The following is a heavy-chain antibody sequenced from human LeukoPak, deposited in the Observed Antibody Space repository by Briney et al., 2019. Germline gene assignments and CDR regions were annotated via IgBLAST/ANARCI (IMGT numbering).Heavy chain of an antibody. D-gene: IGHD6-19*01. CDR2: MNPNSGNT. CDR3: AREYSSGRSLDD. CDR1: GYTFTSYD. V-gene: IGHV1-8*01. J-gene: IGHJ4*02. Sequence: ASVKVSCKASGYTFTSYDINWVRQATGQGLEWMGWMNPNSGNTGYAQKFQGRVTMTRNTSISTAYMELSSLRAEDTAVYYCAREYSSGRSLDDWGQGTLVTVSS.